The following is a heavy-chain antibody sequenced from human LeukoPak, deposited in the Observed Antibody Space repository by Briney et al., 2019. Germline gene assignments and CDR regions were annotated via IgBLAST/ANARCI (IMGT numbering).Heavy chain of an antibody. J-gene: IGHJ4*02. Sequence: SVKVSCKASGGTFSSYAISWVRQAPGQGLEWMGGIIPIFGTANYAQKFQGRVTITTDESTSTAYMELSSLRSEDTAVYYCASLFNDYVWGSYRYTSFFDYWGQGTLVTVSA. V-gene: IGHV1-69*05. D-gene: IGHD3-16*02. CDR2: IIPIFGTA. CDR3: ASLFNDYVWGSYRYTSFFDY. CDR1: GGTFSSYA.